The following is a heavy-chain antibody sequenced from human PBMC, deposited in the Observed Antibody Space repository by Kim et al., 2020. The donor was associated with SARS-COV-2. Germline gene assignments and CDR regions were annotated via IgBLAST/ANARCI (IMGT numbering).Heavy chain of an antibody. J-gene: IGHJ6*02. CDR3: ARDCSSTSCQTDYYYYGMDV. Sequence: RFTISRDNSKNTLYLQMNSLRAEDTAVYYCARDCSSTSCQTDYYYYGMDVWGQGTTVTVSS. D-gene: IGHD2-2*01. V-gene: IGHV3-53*01.